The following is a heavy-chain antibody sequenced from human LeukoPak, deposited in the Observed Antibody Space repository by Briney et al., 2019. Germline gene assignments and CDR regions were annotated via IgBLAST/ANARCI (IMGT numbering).Heavy chain of an antibody. CDR2: VNVLGNT. CDR3: ARDVSPFRPFDY. V-gene: IGHV4/OR15-8*02. J-gene: IGHJ4*02. CDR1: GGSISSTNW. Sequence: KSSETLSLTCGISGGSISSTNWWSWLRQPPGKGLEWIGEVNVLGNTNYNPSLESRVTISIDKSENPVSLKLTSVTAADTAAYYCARDVSPFRPFDYSGQGTMVTVSS.